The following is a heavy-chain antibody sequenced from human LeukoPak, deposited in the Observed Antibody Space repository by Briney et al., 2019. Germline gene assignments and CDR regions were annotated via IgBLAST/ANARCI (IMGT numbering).Heavy chain of an antibody. CDR1: GVSIGRVNHY. D-gene: IGHD5-12*01. CDR2: INYSGST. CDR3: ARDISSGYDAPFDS. Sequence: SETLSLTCTVSGVSIGRVNHYWGWIRQPPGKGLEWIGNINYSGSTYNNPSLKSRVIISIDRSKNQLSLKVSSVTAADTAVYYCARDISSGYDAPFDSWAREFWSSSPQ. V-gene: IGHV4-39*07. J-gene: IGHJ4*02.